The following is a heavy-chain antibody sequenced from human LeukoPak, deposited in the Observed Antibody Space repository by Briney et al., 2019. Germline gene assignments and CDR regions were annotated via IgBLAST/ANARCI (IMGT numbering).Heavy chain of an antibody. Sequence: ESGPTLLKPTPTLTLTCTFSGFSLSTSGVGVGWIRQPPGKALEWLALIYWNDDKRYSPSLKSRLTITKDTSKNQVVLTMTNMDPVDTATYYCARTLYSSSWYTNEGNWFDPWGQGTLVTVSS. D-gene: IGHD6-13*01. J-gene: IGHJ5*02. CDR2: IYWNDDK. CDR1: GFSLSTSGVG. V-gene: IGHV2-5*01. CDR3: ARTLYSSSWYTNEGNWFDP.